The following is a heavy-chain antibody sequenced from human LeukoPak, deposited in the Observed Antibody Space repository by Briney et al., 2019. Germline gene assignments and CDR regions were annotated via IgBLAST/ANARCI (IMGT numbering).Heavy chain of an antibody. Sequence: GGSLRLSCPASGFTFSGYSMNWVRQAPGKGLEWVSSISSSSDIYYADSVRGGFTISRDNAKNPLYLQMNSLRAEDTAVYYCSRDRGAYCGGDCYSGLFAYWGQGTLVTVSS. V-gene: IGHV3-21*01. CDR2: ISSSSDI. CDR1: GFTFSGYS. CDR3: SRDRGAYCGGDCYSGLFAY. J-gene: IGHJ4*02. D-gene: IGHD2-21*02.